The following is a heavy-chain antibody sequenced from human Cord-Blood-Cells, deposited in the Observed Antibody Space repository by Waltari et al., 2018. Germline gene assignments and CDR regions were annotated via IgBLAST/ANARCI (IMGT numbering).Heavy chain of an antibody. D-gene: IGHD3-22*01. CDR3: ARAHNYYDSSGYSWDAFDI. Sequence: EVQLVQSGAAVKKPGASLKISCKGSGYSFNSYWIGWVRQMHGKGLEWMGIIYPGDSDTRYSPSFQGQVTVSADKSISTAYLQWSSLKASDTAMYYCARAHNYYDSSGYSWDAFDIWGQGTMVTVSS. CDR2: IYPGDSDT. CDR1: GYSFNSYW. V-gene: IGHV5-51*01. J-gene: IGHJ3*02.